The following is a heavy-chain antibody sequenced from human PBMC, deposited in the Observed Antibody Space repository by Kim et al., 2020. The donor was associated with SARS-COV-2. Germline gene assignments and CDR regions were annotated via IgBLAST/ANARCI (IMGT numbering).Heavy chain of an antibody. CDR1: GYSFTSYW. CDR3: ARLELSGVIAAAADY. D-gene: IGHD6-13*01. Sequence: GESLKISCKGSGYSFTSYWIGWVRQMPGKGLEWMGIIYPGDSDTRYSPSFQGQVTISADKSISTAYLQWSSLKASDTAMYYCARLELSGVIAAAADYWGQGTLVTVSS. CDR2: IYPGDSDT. J-gene: IGHJ4*02. V-gene: IGHV5-51*01.